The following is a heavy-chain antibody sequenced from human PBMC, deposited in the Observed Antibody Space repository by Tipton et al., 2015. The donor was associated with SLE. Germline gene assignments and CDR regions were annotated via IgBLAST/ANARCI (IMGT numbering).Heavy chain of an antibody. Sequence: RSLRLSCAASGFTFSSYAMHWVRQAPGKGLEWVAVISYDGSNKYYADSVKGRFTISRDNSKNTLYLQMNSLRAEDTAVYYCAREDQLGINYYYYMDVWGKGTTVTVSS. CDR1: GFTFSSYA. D-gene: IGHD7-27*01. J-gene: IGHJ6*03. CDR2: ISYDGSNK. V-gene: IGHV3-30-3*01. CDR3: AREDQLGINYYYYMDV.